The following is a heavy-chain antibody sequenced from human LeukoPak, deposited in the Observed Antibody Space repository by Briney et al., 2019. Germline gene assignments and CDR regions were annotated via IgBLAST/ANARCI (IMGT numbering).Heavy chain of an antibody. CDR2: TRRSGDII. V-gene: IGHV3-48*01. J-gene: IGHJ4*02. D-gene: IGHD3-10*01. CDR1: GFTFSDYN. CDR3: ARDVYYGSGSPRLDY. Sequence: GGSLRLSCAASGFTFSDYNMNWVRQVPGKGLESVSYTRRSGDIIYYADSVKGRFTISRDNAKNSLYLQMNSLRAEDTAVYYCARDVYYGSGSPRLDYWGQGTLVTVSS.